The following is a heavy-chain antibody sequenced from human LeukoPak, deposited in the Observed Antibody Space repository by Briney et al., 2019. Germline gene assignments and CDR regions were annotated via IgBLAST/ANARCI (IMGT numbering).Heavy chain of an antibody. J-gene: IGHJ4*02. CDR2: IKSNTEGGTT. Sequence: KSGVSLRLSCAASGFTFSKAWMTWVRQAPGKGLEWVGRIKSNTEGGTTEYAAPVKGRFTISRDDSKNTLSLQMNSLKTEDTAVYYCTTGAGTYSSAWPDYWGQGTLVTVSS. CDR3: TTGAGTYSSAWPDY. CDR1: GFTFSKAW. D-gene: IGHD6-19*01. V-gene: IGHV3-15*01.